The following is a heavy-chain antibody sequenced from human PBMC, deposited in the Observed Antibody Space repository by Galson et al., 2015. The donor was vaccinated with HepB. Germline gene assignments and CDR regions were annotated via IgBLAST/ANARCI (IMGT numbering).Heavy chain of an antibody. D-gene: IGHD5-24*01. CDR2: IVPILGIA. V-gene: IGHV1-69*02. CDR1: GGTFSSYT. J-gene: IGHJ4*02. CDR3: ASFRWLQPESFG. Sequence: SVKVSCKASGGTFSSYTISWVRQAPGQGPEWMGRIVPILGIANYAQKFQGRVTITADKSTSTAYMELSSLRSEDTAVYYCASFRWLQPESFGWGRGTLVTVSS.